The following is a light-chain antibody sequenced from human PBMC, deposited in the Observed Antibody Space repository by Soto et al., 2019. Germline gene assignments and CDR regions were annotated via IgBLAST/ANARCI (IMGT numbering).Light chain of an antibody. CDR2: DVS. J-gene: IGLJ1*01. Sequence: QSALTQPRSVSGSPGQSVTISCTGTSSDVGGYNYVSWYQQHPGKAPKLMIYDVSKRPSGVPDRFSGSKSGNTASLTISGLPAEDEADYYCCSYAGSYIYVFGTGTKVTVL. CDR1: SSDVGGYNY. CDR3: CSYAGSYIYV. V-gene: IGLV2-11*01.